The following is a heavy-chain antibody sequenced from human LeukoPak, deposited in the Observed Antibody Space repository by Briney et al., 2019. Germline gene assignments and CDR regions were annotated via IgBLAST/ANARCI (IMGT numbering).Heavy chain of an antibody. Sequence: ASVKASCKASGYTFTSYGISWVRQAPGQGLEWMGWISAYNGNTNYAQKLQGRVTMTTDTSTSTANMELRSLRSDDTAVYYCAREMFRGVIMGGSDYWGQGTLVTVSS. J-gene: IGHJ4*02. CDR3: AREMFRGVIMGGSDY. CDR2: ISAYNGNT. CDR1: GYTFTSYG. V-gene: IGHV1-18*01. D-gene: IGHD3-10*01.